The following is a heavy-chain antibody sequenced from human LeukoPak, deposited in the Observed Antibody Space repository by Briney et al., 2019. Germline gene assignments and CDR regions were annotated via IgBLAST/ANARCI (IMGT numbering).Heavy chain of an antibody. CDR1: GGSLSSYY. CDR3: ARGRYGYSYDSRDWYFDL. D-gene: IGHD5-18*01. V-gene: IGHV4-59*01. J-gene: IGHJ2*01. Sequence: SETLSLTCTVSGGSLSSYYWSWLRHPPGKGLEWVGYIYYSGSTNYNPSLKSRVTISVDTSKTQFSLKLSSVTAADTAVYYCARGRYGYSYDSRDWYFDLWGRGTLVTVSS. CDR2: IYYSGST.